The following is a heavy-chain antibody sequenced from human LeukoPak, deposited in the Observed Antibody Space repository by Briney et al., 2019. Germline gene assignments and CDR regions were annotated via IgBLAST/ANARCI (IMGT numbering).Heavy chain of an antibody. V-gene: IGHV4-59*01. CDR2: IYYSGST. J-gene: IGHJ5*02. CDR1: GGSISSYY. CDR3: ARGWGWFDP. D-gene: IGHD3-16*01. Sequence: PSETLSLTCTVSGGSISSYYRSWIRQPPEKGLEWIGYIYYSGSTNYNPSLKSRVTISVDTSKNQFSLKLSSVTAEDTAVYYCARGWGWFDPWGQGTLVTVSS.